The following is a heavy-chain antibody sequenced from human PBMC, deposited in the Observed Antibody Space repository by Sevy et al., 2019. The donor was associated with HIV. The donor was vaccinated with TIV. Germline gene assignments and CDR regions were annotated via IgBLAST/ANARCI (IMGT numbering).Heavy chain of an antibody. J-gene: IGHJ4*02. D-gene: IGHD3-22*01. Sequence: GGSLRLSCAASGFTFSSYAMSWVRQAPGKGLEWVSAISGSGGSTYYADSVKGRFTISRDNSKKTLYLQMNSLRAEDTAVYYCAKTIVVVTYYFDYWGQGTLVTVSS. CDR2: ISGSGGST. CDR3: AKTIVVVTYYFDY. CDR1: GFTFSSYA. V-gene: IGHV3-23*01.